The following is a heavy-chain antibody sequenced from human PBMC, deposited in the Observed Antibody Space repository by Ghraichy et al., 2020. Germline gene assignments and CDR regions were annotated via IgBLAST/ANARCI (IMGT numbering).Heavy chain of an antibody. Sequence: GGSLRLSCAASGFTFSYFGMNWVRQAPGKGLEWVSYIGDSLIYYADSVKGRFTISRDNAKKSLYLQMNSLRDEDTAVYYCARDRPPLTSKELGIEGLLWGRGTLVTVSS. CDR3: ARDRPPLTSKELGIEGLL. J-gene: IGHJ2*01. D-gene: IGHD7-27*01. CDR1: GFTFSYFG. CDR2: IGDSLI. V-gene: IGHV3-48*02.